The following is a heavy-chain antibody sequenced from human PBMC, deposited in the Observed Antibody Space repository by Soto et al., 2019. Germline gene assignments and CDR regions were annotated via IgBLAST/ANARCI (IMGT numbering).Heavy chain of an antibody. CDR3: ARGGTNGWSLDY. CDR2: IWYDGSKK. Sequence: PGRSLKICWAASGVTRDSYAMHWVRQAPGRGLQCVAIIWYDGSKKYYGDSVEGRFTIFRDNSNNMLYLQVNSLRAEDTAVYYCARGGTNGWSLDYWGQGT. D-gene: IGHD6-19*01. J-gene: IGHJ4*02. CDR1: GVTRDSYA. V-gene: IGHV3-33*01.